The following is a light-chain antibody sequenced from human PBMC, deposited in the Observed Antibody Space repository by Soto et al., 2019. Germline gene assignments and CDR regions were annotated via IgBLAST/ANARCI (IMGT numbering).Light chain of an antibody. Sequence: DIQMTLSPSTLSASVGDSVTITCRASQSISNWLAWYQVKPGKAPKVLIYDASTLQRGVPSRFSGTGSGTEFTLTISSLQPDDFATYYCQQWTFGQGTKVDIK. J-gene: IGKJ1*01. CDR1: QSISNW. CDR3: QQWT. CDR2: DAS. V-gene: IGKV1-5*01.